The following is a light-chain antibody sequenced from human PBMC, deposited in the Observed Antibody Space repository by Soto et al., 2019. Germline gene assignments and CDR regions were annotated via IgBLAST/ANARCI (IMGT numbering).Light chain of an antibody. CDR1: QSVSSYS. CDR3: QQYGSSLTWT. V-gene: IGKV3-20*01. Sequence: IVLTQSPGTLSLSPGERATLSCRASQSVSSYSLAWYQKKPGQAPRLLLYGASSRAAGIPDRFSGSGSGTDLTLTISGLETEDFAVYYCQQYGSSLTWTFGQGTKVDIK. J-gene: IGKJ1*01. CDR2: GAS.